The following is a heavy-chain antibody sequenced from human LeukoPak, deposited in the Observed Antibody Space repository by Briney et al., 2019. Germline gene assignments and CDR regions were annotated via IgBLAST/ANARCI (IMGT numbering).Heavy chain of an antibody. CDR1: GGSISSYY. D-gene: IGHD3-22*01. CDR3: AGGTTMISP. V-gene: IGHV4-59*01. J-gene: IGHJ5*02. Sequence: SESLSLTCTVSGGSISSYYWNWIRQPPGKGLEWIGYMYYGGTSNHNPSFKSRVTISIDAPKKQISLKLSSVTAADTAVYYCAGGTTMISPWGQGTLVTVSS. CDR2: MYYGGTS.